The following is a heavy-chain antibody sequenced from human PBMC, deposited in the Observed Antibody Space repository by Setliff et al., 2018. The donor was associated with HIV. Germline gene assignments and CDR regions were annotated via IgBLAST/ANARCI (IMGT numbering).Heavy chain of an antibody. CDR3: VRDDSNGPNSLDP. D-gene: IGHD2-8*01. CDR2: ISDDGSAK. V-gene: IGHV3-30*04. Sequence: PGGSLRLSCAASGFNFNNRAMHWVRQAPGKGPECVAVISDDGSAKYYGDSVKGRFTISRDNSKDTLYLDLNSLRSEDTAVYYCVRDDSNGPNSLDPWGQGTLVTVSS. J-gene: IGHJ5*02. CDR1: GFNFNNRA.